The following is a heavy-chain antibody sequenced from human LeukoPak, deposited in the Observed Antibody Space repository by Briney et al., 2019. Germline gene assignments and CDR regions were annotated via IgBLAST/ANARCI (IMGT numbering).Heavy chain of an antibody. CDR3: ARDLIRGPAWSDY. D-gene: IGHD3-10*01. Sequence: PGGSLRLSCAASGFTFTSHAMSWVRQAPGKGLEWVSGMSGTGGSAYYADSVKGRFTISRDNSKNTLYLQMNSLRAEDTAVYYCARDLIRGPAWSDYWGQGTLVTVSS. V-gene: IGHV3-23*01. CDR2: MSGTGGSA. J-gene: IGHJ4*02. CDR1: GFTFTSHA.